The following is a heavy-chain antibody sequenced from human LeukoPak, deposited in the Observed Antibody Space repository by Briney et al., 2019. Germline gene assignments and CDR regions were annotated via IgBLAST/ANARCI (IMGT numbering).Heavy chain of an antibody. CDR3: AKRRYSSVSIDY. CDR2: ISYDGSDT. J-gene: IGHJ4*02. CDR1: GFSFGSCG. V-gene: IGHV3-30*18. D-gene: IGHD6-19*01. Sequence: GGSLRLSCAASGFSFGSCGMHWVRQAPGKGLEWVAVISYDGSDTYYASSLKGRFTISRDNSKNTVFLQMNSLRAEDTAVYYCAKRRYSSVSIDYWGQGTLVTASS.